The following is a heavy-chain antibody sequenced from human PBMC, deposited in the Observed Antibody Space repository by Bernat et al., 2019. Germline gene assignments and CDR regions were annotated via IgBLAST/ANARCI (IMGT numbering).Heavy chain of an antibody. J-gene: IGHJ4*02. V-gene: IGHV3-7*03. CDR1: GLPFRNYW. D-gene: IGHD1-1*01. CDR3: ATSQDWKLEY. Sequence: EVQLVESGGGLVQPRGSLRLYFAASGLPFRNYWLSWVRQAPGKGRDWVANIKSEGTDTFDVYSVECRFTISRDNARNSLVLQMTSLRAEDTAFYYWATSQDWKLEYWGPGTLVTVSS. CDR2: IKSEGTDT.